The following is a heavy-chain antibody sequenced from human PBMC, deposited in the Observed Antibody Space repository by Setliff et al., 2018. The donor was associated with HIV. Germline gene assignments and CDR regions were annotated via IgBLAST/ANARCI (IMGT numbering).Heavy chain of an antibody. CDR2: IYWDDDK. V-gene: IGHV2-5*02. D-gene: IGHD2-8*01. J-gene: IGHJ5*02. Sequence: LTCTCTFSGFSISTSGVGVGWVRQPPGKALEWLALIYWDDDKTYSASLKSRLTVTKDTSKSQVVLTLINMDPVDTATYYCARRAVSRANWLDPWGPGILVTVSS. CDR3: ARRAVSRANWLDP. CDR1: GFSISTSGVG.